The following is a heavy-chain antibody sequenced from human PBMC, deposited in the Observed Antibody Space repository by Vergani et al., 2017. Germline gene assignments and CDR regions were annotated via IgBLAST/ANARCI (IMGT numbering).Heavy chain of an antibody. CDR3: AKGVYCSSTSCYEGRGYYYGMGV. CDR2: IKSDGSIT. V-gene: IGHV3-74*03. J-gene: IGHJ6*02. CDR1: GFSFNSYW. D-gene: IGHD2-2*01. Sequence: DVHLAESGGGFFQPGGSLRLSCSASGFSFNSYWMHWVRQVPGKGLLWVSRIKSDGSITAYADSVKGRFTISRDNAQNTLYLQMNSLRADDTAVYYCAKGVYCSSTSCYEGRGYYYGMGVWGQGP.